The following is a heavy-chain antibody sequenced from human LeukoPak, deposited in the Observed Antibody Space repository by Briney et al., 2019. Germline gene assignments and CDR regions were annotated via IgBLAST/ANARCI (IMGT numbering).Heavy chain of an antibody. CDR3: ARLQYITKWCFDH. J-gene: IGHJ4*02. Sequence: GESLKISCKGSGYSFTTHWIGWVRQLPGKGLEWMGIIYPGDSDTKYSPSFQGHVTFSVAKSITTAYLQWSSLKASDTAMYYCARLQYITKWCFDHWGQGTLVTVSS. D-gene: IGHD2-15*01. CDR1: GYSFTTHW. CDR2: IYPGDSDT. V-gene: IGHV5-51*01.